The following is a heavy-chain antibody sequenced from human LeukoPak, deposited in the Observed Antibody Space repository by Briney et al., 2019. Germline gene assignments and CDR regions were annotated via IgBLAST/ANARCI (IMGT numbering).Heavy chain of an antibody. J-gene: IGHJ4*02. CDR3: AKDGGSGSPLYYFDY. D-gene: IGHD3-22*01. CDR2: ISYDGSNK. CDR1: GFTFSSYA. Sequence: GRSLRLSCAASGFTFSSYAMHWVRQAPGKGLEWVAVISYDGSNKYYADPVKGRFTISRDNSKNTLYLQMNSLRAEDTAVYYCAKDGGSGSPLYYFDYWGQGTLVTVSS. V-gene: IGHV3-30*04.